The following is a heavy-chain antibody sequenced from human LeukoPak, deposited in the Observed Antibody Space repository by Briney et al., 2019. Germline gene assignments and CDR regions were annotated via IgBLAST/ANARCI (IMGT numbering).Heavy chain of an antibody. CDR1: GYTFTSNY. D-gene: IGHD2-21*02. CDR2: ISPSGGST. Sequence: ASVKVSCKASGYTFTSNYMHWVGQAPGQGREWMGVISPSGGSTTYAQKFQGRVTITADKSTSTAYMELSSLRSEDTAVYYCARQTGDEGCGGDCYAYYMDVWGKGTTVTVSS. CDR3: ARQTGDEGCGGDCYAYYMDV. J-gene: IGHJ6*03. V-gene: IGHV1-46*01.